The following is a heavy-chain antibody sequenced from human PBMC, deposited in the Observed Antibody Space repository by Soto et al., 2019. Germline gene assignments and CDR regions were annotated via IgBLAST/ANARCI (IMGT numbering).Heavy chain of an antibody. CDR3: AKTLGYCTNGVCSRFDY. J-gene: IGHJ4*02. Sequence: QVQLVQSGAEVKKPGSSVKVSCKASGGTFSSYAISWVRQAPGQGLEWMGGIIPIFGTANYAQKFQGRVTITADESTSTAYMERSSLRSEDTAVYYCAKTLGYCTNGVCSRFDYWGQGTLVTVSS. CDR2: IIPIFGTA. D-gene: IGHD2-8*01. CDR1: GGTFSSYA. V-gene: IGHV1-69*12.